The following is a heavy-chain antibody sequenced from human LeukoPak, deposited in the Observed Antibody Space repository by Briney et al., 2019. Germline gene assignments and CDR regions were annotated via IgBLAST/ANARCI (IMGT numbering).Heavy chain of an antibody. CDR1: GFTVSSNY. Sequence: PGGSLRLSCTASGFTVSSNYMSWVRQAPGKGLEWVSVIYSGGSTYYADSVKGRFTISRDNSKNTLYLQMNSLRAEDTAVYYCARSYYDSSGYYPFDYWGQGTLVTVSS. CDR2: IYSGGST. CDR3: ARSYYDSSGYYPFDY. V-gene: IGHV3-66*01. D-gene: IGHD3-22*01. J-gene: IGHJ4*02.